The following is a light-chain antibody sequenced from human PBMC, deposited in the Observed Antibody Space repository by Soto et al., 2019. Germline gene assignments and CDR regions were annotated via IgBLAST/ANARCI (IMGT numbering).Light chain of an antibody. V-gene: IGKV1-5*01. J-gene: IGKJ4*01. CDR2: GAS. CDR3: QQYQAYPLT. Sequence: DIQMTQSPSTLSASVGDRVTITCRASQSVNKYLAWYQQKPGKAPHLLIYGASTLESGVPSRFGDSGSGTDFTLTISSLQPADFATYYCQQYQAYPLTFGGGTKIEIE. CDR1: QSVNKY.